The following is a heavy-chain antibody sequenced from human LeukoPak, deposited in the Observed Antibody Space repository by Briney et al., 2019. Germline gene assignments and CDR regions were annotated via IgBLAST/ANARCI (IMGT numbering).Heavy chain of an antibody. D-gene: IGHD2-2*01. CDR3: ARAQYQLPTGWFDP. J-gene: IGHJ5*02. CDR1: GFTFSSYA. V-gene: IGHV3-30-3*01. Sequence: GGSLRLSCAASGFTFSSYAMHWVRQAPGKGLEWVAVISYDGSNKYYADSVKGRFTISRDNSKNTLYLQMNSLRAEDTAVYYCARAQYQLPTGWFDPWGQGTLVTVSS. CDR2: ISYDGSNK.